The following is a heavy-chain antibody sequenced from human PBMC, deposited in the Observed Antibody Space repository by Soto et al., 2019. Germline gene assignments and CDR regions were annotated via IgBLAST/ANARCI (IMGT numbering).Heavy chain of an antibody. J-gene: IGHJ5*02. CDR2: ISAGSDAI. V-gene: IGHV3-48*02. Sequence: EGQLVESGGGLVLPGGSLRLSCAASGFIFSTHTLNWVRQAPGKGLEWVSYISAGSDAIHYADSVKGRFTVSRDNAKNSLFLQMNSLRDEDTAVYYCARLYTTSRVGAWFDPWGQGTLVTVSS. CDR1: GFIFSTHT. D-gene: IGHD3-16*01. CDR3: ARLYTTSRVGAWFDP.